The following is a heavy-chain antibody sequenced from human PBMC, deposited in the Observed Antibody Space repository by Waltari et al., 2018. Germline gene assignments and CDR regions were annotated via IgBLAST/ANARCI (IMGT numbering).Heavy chain of an antibody. J-gene: IGHJ5*01. CDR1: GGSITNYY. CDR3: ARRAPSTSCCLWFDS. Sequence: QVQLQESGPGLVKPSETLSLTCSVSGGSITNYYWSWIRQPPGKGLELIGYIYYTGTTNYNPSLKSRVIMSVDKSKNQFSLKLTSVTAADTAVYYCARRAPSTSCCLWFDSWGQGNLVTVSS. CDR2: IYYTGTT. D-gene: IGHD2-2*01. V-gene: IGHV4-59*08.